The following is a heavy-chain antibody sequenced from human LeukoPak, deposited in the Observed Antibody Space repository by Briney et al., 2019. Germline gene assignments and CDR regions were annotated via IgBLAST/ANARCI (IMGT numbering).Heavy chain of an antibody. CDR1: GFTFGDYV. Sequence: GGSLRLSCTTSGFTFGDYVMSWFRQAPGKGLEWVGFIRGKTYGGTTENGASVKGRFTISRDDSKNIAYLQMDSLKTEDTAVYYCTRGPSPHCRGDCYSDYWGQGTLVIVSS. J-gene: IGHJ4*02. D-gene: IGHD2-21*02. V-gene: IGHV3-49*03. CDR2: IRGKTYGGTT. CDR3: TRGPSPHCRGDCYSDY.